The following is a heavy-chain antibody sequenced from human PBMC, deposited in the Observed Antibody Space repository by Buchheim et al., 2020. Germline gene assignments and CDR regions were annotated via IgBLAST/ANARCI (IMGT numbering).Heavy chain of an antibody. J-gene: IGHJ4*02. CDR1: GFTFGDYA. CDR3: SRSRGFSYGYSDY. Sequence: EVQLVESGGGLVKPGRSLTLSCIASGFTFGDYAMSWFRQAPEKGLEWVGFIRSEAFGGSTAYAASVKGRFTISRADSTSIAYLQMNGLKTEDTAVYYCSRSRGFSYGYSDYWGQGTL. CDR2: IRSEAFGGST. D-gene: IGHD5-18*01. V-gene: IGHV3-49*05.